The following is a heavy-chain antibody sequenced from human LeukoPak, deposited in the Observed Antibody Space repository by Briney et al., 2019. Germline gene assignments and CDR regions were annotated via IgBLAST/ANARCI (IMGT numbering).Heavy chain of an antibody. CDR3: ARDYEGGGSGSYYAFDI. J-gene: IGHJ3*02. V-gene: IGHV3-21*01. D-gene: IGHD3-10*01. CDR2: ISRSSSYI. CDR1: GFTFSNYS. Sequence: GGSLRLSCAASGFTFSNYSMNWVRQAPGKGLEWVSSISRSSSYIYYADSVKGRFTISRDNAQNSLYLQMNSLRAEDTAVYYCARDYEGGGSGSYYAFDIWGQGTMVTVSS.